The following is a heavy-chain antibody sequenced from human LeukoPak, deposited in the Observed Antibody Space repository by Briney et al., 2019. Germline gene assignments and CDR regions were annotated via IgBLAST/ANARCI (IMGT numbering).Heavy chain of an antibody. V-gene: IGHV4-39*01. CDR2: IYNNGGT. D-gene: IGHD2-15*01. J-gene: IGHJ3*02. CDR3: ARRVVAALRDAFDI. Sequence: SETLSLTRTVSGGSIGSSPYYWGWIRQPPGKGLEWIGSIYNNGGTYYNPPLRSRVTISVDTSKNHFSLKLNSVTAADTAVYYCARRVVAALRDAFDIWGQGTMVTVSS. CDR1: GGSIGSSPYY.